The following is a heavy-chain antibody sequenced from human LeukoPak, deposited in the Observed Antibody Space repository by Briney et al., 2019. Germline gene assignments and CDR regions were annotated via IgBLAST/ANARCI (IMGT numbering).Heavy chain of an antibody. CDR2: IYYSGST. D-gene: IGHD6-6*01. CDR1: GGSFSGYY. V-gene: IGHV4-34*01. CDR3: ARVNVWLAALNYYYYMDV. Sequence: PSETLSLTCAVYGGSFSGYYWSWIRQPPGKGLEWIGSIYYSGSTYYNPSLKSRVTISVDTSKNQFSLKLSSVTAADTAVYYCARVNVWLAALNYYYYMDVWGNGTTVTVSS. J-gene: IGHJ6*03.